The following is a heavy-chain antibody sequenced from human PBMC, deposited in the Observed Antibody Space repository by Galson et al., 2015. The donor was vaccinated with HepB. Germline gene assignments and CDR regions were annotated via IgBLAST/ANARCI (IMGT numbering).Heavy chain of an antibody. V-gene: IGHV3-33*01. CDR1: GFTFSNYV. D-gene: IGHD3-3*01. Sequence: SLRLSCAASGFTFSNYVMHWVRQAPGKGPEWVAVIWYDGRNKYYADSVRGRFSISRDNPKNTLYLQMDILRAEDTAVYYCARVRSPYYDFWSGPGYWGQGTLVTVSS. J-gene: IGHJ4*02. CDR3: ARVRSPYYDFWSGPGY. CDR2: IWYDGRNK.